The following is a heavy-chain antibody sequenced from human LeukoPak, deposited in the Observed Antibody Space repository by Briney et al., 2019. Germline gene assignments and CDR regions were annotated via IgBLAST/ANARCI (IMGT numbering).Heavy chain of an antibody. D-gene: IGHD6-19*01. J-gene: IGHJ4*02. V-gene: IGHV3-73*01. Sequence: GGSLRLSRAASGFTFSGSAMHWVRQASGKGLEWVGRIRSKANSYATAYAASVKGRFTISRDNSKNTLYLQMNSLRAEDTAVYYCAKPGQWLVFSPFDYWGQGTLVTVSS. CDR3: AKPGQWLVFSPFDY. CDR1: GFTFSGSA. CDR2: IRSKANSYAT.